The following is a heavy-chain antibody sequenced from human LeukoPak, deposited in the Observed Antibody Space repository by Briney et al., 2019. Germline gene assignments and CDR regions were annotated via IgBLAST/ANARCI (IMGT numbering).Heavy chain of an antibody. J-gene: IGHJ4*02. CDR3: ARPRGSSWYFDF. D-gene: IGHD6-13*01. CDR2: IIGSGGTT. CDR1: GFTFSDYA. Sequence: GGSLRLSCAASGFTFSDYAMSWVRQAPGKGLEWVSSIIGSGGTTYYPDSMKGRFTISYADSMKGRFTISRDNAKNSLYLQMNSLRVEDTAVYYCARPRGSSWYFDFWGQGTLVTVSS. V-gene: IGHV3-23*01.